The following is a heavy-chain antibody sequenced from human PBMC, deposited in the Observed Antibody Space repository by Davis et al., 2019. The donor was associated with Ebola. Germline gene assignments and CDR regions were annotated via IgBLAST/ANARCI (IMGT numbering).Heavy chain of an antibody. CDR2: IYNDGST. Sequence: PGGSLRLSCAASGFTVRSNYMSWVRQAPGKGLEWVSVIYNDGSTYYADSVKGRFTISRDNSKNTLYLQMNSLRAEDTAVYYCAKDGFDEYYYYGMDVWGKGTTVTVSS. CDR3: AKDGFDEYYYYGMDV. CDR1: GFTVRSNY. V-gene: IGHV3-53*05. D-gene: IGHD3-9*01. J-gene: IGHJ6*04.